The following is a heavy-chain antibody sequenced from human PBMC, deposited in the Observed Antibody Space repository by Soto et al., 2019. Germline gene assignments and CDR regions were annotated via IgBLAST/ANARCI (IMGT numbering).Heavy chain of an antibody. CDR2: IWYDGTQK. Sequence: QSGGSLRLSCEAYGFTFNTYSMHWVRQPPGKGLEWLAAIWYDGTQKYYADSVKGRFIISRDNSKKTLYLEMNSLRAEDTAVYYCARAGGTTVTGLWHFDSWGQGTLVTVSS. CDR3: ARAGGTTVTGLWHFDS. D-gene: IGHD4-17*01. J-gene: IGHJ4*02. CDR1: GFTFNTYS. V-gene: IGHV3-33*01.